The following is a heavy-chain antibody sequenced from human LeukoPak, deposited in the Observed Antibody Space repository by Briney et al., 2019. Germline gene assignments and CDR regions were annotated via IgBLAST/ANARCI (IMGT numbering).Heavy chain of an antibody. CDR3: AKEKGYCSSTSCYTPFDY. V-gene: IGHV3-30*02. J-gene: IGHJ4*02. CDR1: GFTFSSYG. D-gene: IGHD2-2*02. Sequence: GGSLRLSCAASGFTFSSYGMHWVRQAPGKGLEWVAFIRYDGSNKYYADSVKGRFTISRDNSKNTLYLQMNSLRAEDTAVYYCAKEKGYCSSTSCYTPFDYWGQGTLVTVSS. CDR2: IRYDGSNK.